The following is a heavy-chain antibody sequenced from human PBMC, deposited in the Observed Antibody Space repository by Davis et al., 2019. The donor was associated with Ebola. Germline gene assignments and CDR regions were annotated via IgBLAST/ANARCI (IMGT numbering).Heavy chain of an antibody. D-gene: IGHD2-2*01. V-gene: IGHV5-51*01. Sequence: GGSLRLSCKGSGYMFTTYWIVWVRQMPGKGLEWMETIYPGDSDTRYSPSFQGQVTISADRSINTAYLQWSSLKASDTAMYYCARQGYCNSTSCNNWFDPWGQGTLVTVSS. CDR3: ARQGYCNSTSCNNWFDP. CDR2: IYPGDSDT. CDR1: GYMFTTYW. J-gene: IGHJ5*02.